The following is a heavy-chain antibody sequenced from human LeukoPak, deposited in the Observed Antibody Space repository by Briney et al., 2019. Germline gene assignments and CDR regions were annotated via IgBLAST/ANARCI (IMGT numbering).Heavy chain of an antibody. CDR3: ARAGSSGWYYFDY. CDR1: GFTFDDYA. CDR2: ISWNSGSI. V-gene: IGHV3-9*01. Sequence: PGRSLRLSCAASGFTFDDYAMHWVRQAPGKGLEWVSGISWNSGSIGYADSVKGRFTISRDNAKNSLYLQMNSLRAEDTAVYYCARAGSSGWYYFDYWGQGTLVTVSS. D-gene: IGHD6-19*01. J-gene: IGHJ4*02.